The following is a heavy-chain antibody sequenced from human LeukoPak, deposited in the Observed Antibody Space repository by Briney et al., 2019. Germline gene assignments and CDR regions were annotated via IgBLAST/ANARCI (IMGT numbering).Heavy chain of an antibody. Sequence: GASVNVSCKASGYTFTSYGISWVRQAPGQGLEWMGWISAYNGNTNYAQKLQGRVTMTTDTSTSTAYMELRSLRSDDTAVYYCARVNGRRGYSYGNDYWGQGTLVTVSS. J-gene: IGHJ4*02. CDR2: ISAYNGNT. CDR3: ARVNGRRGYSYGNDY. CDR1: GYTFTSYG. V-gene: IGHV1-18*01. D-gene: IGHD5-18*01.